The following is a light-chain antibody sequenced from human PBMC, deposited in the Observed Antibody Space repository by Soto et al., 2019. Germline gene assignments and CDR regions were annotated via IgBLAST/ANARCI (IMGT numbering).Light chain of an antibody. V-gene: IGLV2-8*01. J-gene: IGLJ1*01. CDR3: SAYAGSNNFRV. Sequence: QSVLTQPPSASGSPGQSVTISCTGTSSDVGGYNYVSWYQQHPGKAPKLMIYEVSKRPAGVPVRFSGSKSGNTASLTVSGLQAEDEADYYCSAYAGSNNFRVFGTGTKLTVL. CDR2: EVS. CDR1: SSDVGGYNY.